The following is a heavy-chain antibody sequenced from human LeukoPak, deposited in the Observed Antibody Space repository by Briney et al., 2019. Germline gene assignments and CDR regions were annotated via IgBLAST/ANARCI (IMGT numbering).Heavy chain of an antibody. V-gene: IGHV4-59*01. CDR3: ATTLPYYGSGIPDWGLDY. J-gene: IGHJ4*02. Sequence: PSETLSLTCTVSGGSISSYYWSWIRQPPGKGLEWIGYIYYSGSTNYNPSLKSRVTISVDTSKNQFSLKLSSVTAADTAVYYCATTLPYYGSGIPDWGLDYWGQGTLVTVSS. CDR1: GGSISSYY. D-gene: IGHD3-10*01. CDR2: IYYSGST.